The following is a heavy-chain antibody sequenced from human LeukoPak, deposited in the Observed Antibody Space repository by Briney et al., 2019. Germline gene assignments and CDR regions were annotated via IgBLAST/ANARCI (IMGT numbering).Heavy chain of an antibody. Sequence: GGSLRLSCAASGFTFSSYTMSWVRQAPGKGLEWVSAISGSGGSTYYADSVKGRFTISRDNSKNTLYLQMNSLRAEDTAVYYCAKDAGYSSSPTYFDYWGQGTLVTVSS. J-gene: IGHJ4*02. CDR3: AKDAGYSSSPTYFDY. CDR1: GFTFSSYT. V-gene: IGHV3-23*01. CDR2: ISGSGGST. D-gene: IGHD6-13*01.